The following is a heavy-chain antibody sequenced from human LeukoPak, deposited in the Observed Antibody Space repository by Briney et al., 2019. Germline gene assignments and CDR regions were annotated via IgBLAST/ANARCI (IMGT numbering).Heavy chain of an antibody. D-gene: IGHD2-2*01. Sequence: ASVKVSCMTSGYSFSNFGINWVRQAPGKGLEWMGWISGNNDNPNYGQKFQGRFAVTTDSSTTTAYMELRNLTFDDTAVYYCARDGTSTDDYWGQGTLVTVSS. CDR1: GYSFSNFG. J-gene: IGHJ4*02. V-gene: IGHV1-18*01. CDR3: ARDGTSTDDY. CDR2: ISGNNDNP.